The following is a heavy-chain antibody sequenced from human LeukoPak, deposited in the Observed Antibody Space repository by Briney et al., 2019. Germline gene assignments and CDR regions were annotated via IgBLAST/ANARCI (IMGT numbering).Heavy chain of an antibody. CDR3: ARDHLNYYDSSGDAFDI. D-gene: IGHD3-22*01. Sequence: SETLSLTCTVSGDSYTSPYWSWIRQPPGEGLEWVGSFFSNGKTYYNPSLNNRLIISGDTSKNQFSLTLMSVTAADTAVYYCARDHLNYYDSSGDAFDIWGQGTMVTVS. J-gene: IGHJ3*02. V-gene: IGHV4-59*11. CDR1: GDSYTSPY. CDR2: FFSNGKT.